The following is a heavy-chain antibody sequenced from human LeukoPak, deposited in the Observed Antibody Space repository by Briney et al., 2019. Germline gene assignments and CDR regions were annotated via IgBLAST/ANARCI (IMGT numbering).Heavy chain of an antibody. D-gene: IGHD5-12*01. V-gene: IGHV4-34*01. Sequence: SETLSLTCAVYGGSFSGYYWSWIRQPPGKGLEWIGEINHSGSTNYNPSPKSRVTISVDTSKNQFSLKLSSVTAADTAVYYCAREIVATMANGMDVWGQGTTVTVSS. J-gene: IGHJ6*02. CDR1: GGSFSGYY. CDR3: AREIVATMANGMDV. CDR2: INHSGST.